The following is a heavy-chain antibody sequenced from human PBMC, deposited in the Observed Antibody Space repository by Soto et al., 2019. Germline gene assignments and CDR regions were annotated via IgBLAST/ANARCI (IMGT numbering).Heavy chain of an antibody. CDR2: IYYSGST. Sequence: PSETLSLTCTVSGGSISSGGYYWSWIRQHPGKGLEWIGYIYYSGSTYYNPSLKSRVTISVDTSKNQFSLKLSSVTAADTAVYYCARGIVGATQYYFDYWGQGTLVTVSS. CDR1: GGSISSGGYY. CDR3: ARGIVGATQYYFDY. J-gene: IGHJ4*02. V-gene: IGHV4-31*03. D-gene: IGHD1-26*01.